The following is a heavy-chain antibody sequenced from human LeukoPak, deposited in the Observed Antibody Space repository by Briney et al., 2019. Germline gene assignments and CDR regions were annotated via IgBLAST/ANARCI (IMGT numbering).Heavy chain of an antibody. CDR1: GYTFTGYY. Sequence: ASVKVSCKASGYTFTGYYIHWVRQAPGQGLEWMGWINPNSGGTSYAQKFQGRVTMTRDTSISTAYMELSRLRSDDTAVYYCARVARRFLEWFPPFDYWGQGTLVTVSS. V-gene: IGHV1-2*02. J-gene: IGHJ4*02. CDR2: INPNSGGT. D-gene: IGHD3-3*01. CDR3: ARVARRFLEWFPPFDY.